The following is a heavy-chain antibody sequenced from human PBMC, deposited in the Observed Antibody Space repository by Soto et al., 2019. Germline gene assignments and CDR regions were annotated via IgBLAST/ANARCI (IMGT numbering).Heavy chain of an antibody. CDR1: GDRVSSNSAA. Sequence: SQTLSLTCAISGDRVSSNSAAWNRIRQSPSRGLEWLVRTYYRSKYTSKWSNDYAVSVKSRITINPDTSKNQFSLQLNSVTPEDTAVYYCARGLEDSSGYYFDYWGQGTLVTVSS. CDR2: TYYRSKYTSKWSN. J-gene: IGHJ4*02. V-gene: IGHV6-1*01. D-gene: IGHD3-22*01. CDR3: ARGLEDSSGYYFDY.